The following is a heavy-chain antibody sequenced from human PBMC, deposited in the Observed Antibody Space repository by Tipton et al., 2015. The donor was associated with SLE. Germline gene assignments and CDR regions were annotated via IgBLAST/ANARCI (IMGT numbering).Heavy chain of an antibody. Sequence: QSGPEVKKPGASVKVSCKASDYTFTSYGISWVRQAPGQGLEWMGRINPNSGGTNYAQKFQGRVTMTRDTSISTAYMELSRLRSDDTAVYYCAFRRGSGWYYFDYWGQGTLVTVSS. J-gene: IGHJ4*02. D-gene: IGHD6-19*01. CDR2: INPNSGGT. V-gene: IGHV1-2*06. CDR3: AFRRGSGWYYFDY. CDR1: DYTFTSYG.